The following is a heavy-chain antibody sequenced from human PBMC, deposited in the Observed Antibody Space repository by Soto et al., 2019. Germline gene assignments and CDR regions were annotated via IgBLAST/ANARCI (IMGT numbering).Heavy chain of an antibody. CDR2: IYHTGNA. D-gene: IGHD3-22*01. J-gene: IGHJ5*02. Sequence: SETLSLTCSFSGDSISNSLFYWSWIRHPPGEGLEWIGSIYHTGNAYYNPSLKSRVTISVDTSKNQFSLKLTSVTAADAALYYCARDFFDSSDYTTNWFDPWGQGTLVTVS. CDR3: ARDFFDSSDYTTNWFDP. CDR1: GDSISNSLFY. V-gene: IGHV4-39*01.